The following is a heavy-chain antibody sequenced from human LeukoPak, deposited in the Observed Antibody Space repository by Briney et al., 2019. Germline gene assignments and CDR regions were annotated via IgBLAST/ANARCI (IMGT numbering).Heavy chain of an antibody. V-gene: IGHV3-33*01. CDR2: IWYDGSNE. Sequence: PGGSLRLSCAASGFTFNTYGMHWVRQAQGKGLEWVALIWYDGSNENYADSVKGRFTISRDNSRNTLYLQMNSPRGEDTAVYYCARGGLTIAEATTSWYLDYWGQGTLVTVSS. J-gene: IGHJ4*02. CDR1: GFTFNTYG. CDR3: ARGGLTIAEATTSWYLDY. D-gene: IGHD1-26*01.